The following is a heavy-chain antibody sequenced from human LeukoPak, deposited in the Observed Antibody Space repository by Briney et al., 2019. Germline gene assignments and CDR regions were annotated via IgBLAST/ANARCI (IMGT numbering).Heavy chain of an antibody. Sequence: GESLKTPWQGSGYSSTSFCIGWVRPLPGKGLGWVGIFYPGDSDTRYSTSFQGPVTISADKSISTAYLQWSRLKASDTAMYYCARWRDERGYKDIFDIWGQGTMVTVSS. V-gene: IGHV5-51*01. CDR1: GYSSTSFC. CDR3: ARWRDERGYKDIFDI. J-gene: IGHJ3*02. D-gene: IGHD5-18*01. CDR2: FYPGDSDT.